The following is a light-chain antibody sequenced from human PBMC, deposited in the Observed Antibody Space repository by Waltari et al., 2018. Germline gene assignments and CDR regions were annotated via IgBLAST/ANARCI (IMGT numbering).Light chain of an antibody. Sequence: QSGLTQPASVSGSPGQSIPISCTGTSSDVGNYNLVSWYQQYPGQAPQLMVYEVTKRASGVSDRFSGSKSGNTASLTIHGLQSEDEADYYCCSYVGLGIYVFGSGTKVTVL. J-gene: IGLJ1*01. V-gene: IGLV2-23*02. CDR1: SSDVGNYNL. CDR3: CSYVGLGIYV. CDR2: EVT.